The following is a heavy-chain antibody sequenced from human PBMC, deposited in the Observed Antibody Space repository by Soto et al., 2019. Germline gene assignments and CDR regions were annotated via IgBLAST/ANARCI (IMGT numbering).Heavy chain of an antibody. CDR2: INQDESEK. D-gene: IGHD2-21*02. V-gene: IGHV3-7*01. CDR1: GFRLSDYW. J-gene: IGHJ4*02. Sequence: GGSLRLSCAASGFRLSDYWMSWVRPAPGKGLEWVANINQDESEKYFMDSVTGRFAISRDNARNSLFLQMNSLRAEDTAVYYWARTGSRGDCPPPTRNYWGPGTRVTVSS. CDR3: ARTGSRGDCPPPTRNY.